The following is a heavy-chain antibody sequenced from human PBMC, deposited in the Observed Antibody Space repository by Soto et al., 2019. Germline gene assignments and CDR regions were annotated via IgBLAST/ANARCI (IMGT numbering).Heavy chain of an antibody. CDR1: GGSFSGYY. Sequence: SETLSLTCAVYGGSFSGYYWSWIRQPPGKGLEWIGEINHSGSTNYNPSLKSRVTISVDTSKNQFSLKLSSVTAADTAVYYCARGGRHYDILTLYYHHYSSYSMSVCGKAPSVTLSS. CDR2: INHSGST. V-gene: IGHV4-34*01. CDR3: ARGGRHYDILTLYYHHYSSYSMSV. D-gene: IGHD3-9*01. J-gene: IGHJ6*03.